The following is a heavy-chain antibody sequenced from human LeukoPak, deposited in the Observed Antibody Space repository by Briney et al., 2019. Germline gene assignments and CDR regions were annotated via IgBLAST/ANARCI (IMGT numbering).Heavy chain of an antibody. CDR3: ARERAGSFDY. CDR1: GFTFSSYW. CDR2: ISSGSSYT. Sequence: GGSLRLPCAASGFTFSSYWMSWVRQAPGKGLEWVSYISSGSSYTNYADSVKGRFTISRDNAKNSLYLQMNSLRAEDTAVYYCARERAGSFDYWGQGTLVTVSS. D-gene: IGHD6-19*01. J-gene: IGHJ4*02. V-gene: IGHV3-11*05.